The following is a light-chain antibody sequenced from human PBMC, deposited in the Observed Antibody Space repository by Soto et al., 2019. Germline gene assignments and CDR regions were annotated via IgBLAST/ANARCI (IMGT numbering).Light chain of an antibody. CDR3: QQCYSAPYT. CDR2: AAS. Sequence: DIQMTQSPSSLSASVGDRVTITCRASQSIDSSLNWYHHKPGKAPKLLIYAASNLQSGVPSRFSGSGSETDFTLNISSLQPEDFATYYCQQCYSAPYTFGQGTKQEI. V-gene: IGKV1-39*01. J-gene: IGKJ2*01. CDR1: QSIDSS.